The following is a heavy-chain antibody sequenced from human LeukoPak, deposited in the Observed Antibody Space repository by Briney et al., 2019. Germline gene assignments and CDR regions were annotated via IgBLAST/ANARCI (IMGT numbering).Heavy chain of an antibody. Sequence: GASVKVSCKASGYTFTGYYMHWVRQAPGQGLEWMGWINPNSGGTNYAQKFQGRATMTRDTSISTAYMELSRLRSDDTAVYYCARDLSVVFGVVMAWFDPWGQGTLVTVSS. CDR2: INPNSGGT. D-gene: IGHD3-3*01. V-gene: IGHV1-2*02. J-gene: IGHJ5*02. CDR3: ARDLSVVFGVVMAWFDP. CDR1: GYTFTGYY.